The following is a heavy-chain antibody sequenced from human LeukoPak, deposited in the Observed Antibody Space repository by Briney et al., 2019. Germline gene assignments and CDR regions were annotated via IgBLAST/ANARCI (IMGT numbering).Heavy chain of an antibody. CDR1: GGSISSYY. CDR2: IYTSGSI. CDR3: ARDSGTTGEVRFDP. Sequence: SETLSLTCTVSGGSISSYYWSWIRQPAGKGLEWIGRIYTSGSITYNPSLKSRVSMSVDTSKNQFSLKLSSVTAADTAVYYCARDSGTTGEVRFDPWGQGTLVTVSS. V-gene: IGHV4-4*07. J-gene: IGHJ5*02. D-gene: IGHD3-10*01.